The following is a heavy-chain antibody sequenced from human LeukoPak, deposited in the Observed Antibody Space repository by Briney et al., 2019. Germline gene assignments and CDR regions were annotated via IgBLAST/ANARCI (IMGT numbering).Heavy chain of an antibody. CDR1: GFTFSSYA. J-gene: IGHJ4*02. CDR3: ANYNWSYYIDY. Sequence: GGSLSLSCAASGFTFSSYAMNWVRQAPGKGLEWVSAISGSGGSTYYADSVKGRFTIFRDNSKNRLYLQMNSLRAEDTAVYYCANYNWSYYIDYWGQGTLVTVSS. CDR2: ISGSGGST. V-gene: IGHV3-23*01. D-gene: IGHD1-7*01.